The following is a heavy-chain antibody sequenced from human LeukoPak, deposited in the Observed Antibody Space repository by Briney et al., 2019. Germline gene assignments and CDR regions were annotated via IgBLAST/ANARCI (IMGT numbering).Heavy chain of an antibody. V-gene: IGHV4-4*02. Sequence: SETLSLTCAVSGASITSSHWWSWARQPPGKGLEWIGEIHDSGTTNYKPSLKSRVTVSLDKSNNQISLKLTSVTAADTAVYYCATYFYGDYATHYFDFWGQGTLVTVSS. D-gene: IGHD4-17*01. J-gene: IGHJ4*02. CDR3: ATYFYGDYATHYFDF. CDR1: GASITSSHW. CDR2: IHDSGTT.